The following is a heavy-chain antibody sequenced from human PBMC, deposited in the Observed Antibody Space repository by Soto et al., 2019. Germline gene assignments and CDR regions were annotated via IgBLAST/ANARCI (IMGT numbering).Heavy chain of an antibody. CDR1: GFTFSSYA. Sequence: EVQLLESGGGLVQPGGSLRLSCAASGFTFSSYAMSWVRQAPGKGLEWVSAISGSGGSTYYADSVKGRFTISRDNSKNTLYLQMNSLRAEDTAVYYCEKCLNVVVPDARIHYYYGMDVWGQGTTVTVSS. J-gene: IGHJ6*02. V-gene: IGHV3-23*01. CDR3: EKCLNVVVPDARIHYYYGMDV. CDR2: ISGSGGST. D-gene: IGHD2-2*01.